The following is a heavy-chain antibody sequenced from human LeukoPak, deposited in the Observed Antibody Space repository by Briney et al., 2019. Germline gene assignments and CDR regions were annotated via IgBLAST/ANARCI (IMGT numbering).Heavy chain of an antibody. V-gene: IGHV3-64*01. J-gene: IGHJ6*03. CDR1: GFTFSSYA. Sequence: PGGSLRLSCAASGFTFSSYAMHWVRQAPGKGLEYVSAISTNGGSTYYAKSVKGRFTISRDNSKNTLYLQMGSLRAEDMAVYYCAKDSWDYYYMDVWGKGTTVTISS. CDR2: ISTNGGST. CDR3: AKDSWDYYYMDV.